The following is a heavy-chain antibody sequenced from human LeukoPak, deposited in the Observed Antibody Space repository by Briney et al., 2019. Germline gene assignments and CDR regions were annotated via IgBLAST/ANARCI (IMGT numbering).Heavy chain of an antibody. Sequence: GGSLRLSCAASGFTFSSSGMHWVRQAPGKGLEWVAFISYDGSNRYYADSVKGRFTISRDNSKNTLYLQMNSLRSEDTAVYYCAKETRGSYSDYWGQGTLVTVSS. V-gene: IGHV3-30*02. CDR2: ISYDGSNR. J-gene: IGHJ4*02. D-gene: IGHD5-12*01. CDR3: AKETRGSYSDY. CDR1: GFTFSSSG.